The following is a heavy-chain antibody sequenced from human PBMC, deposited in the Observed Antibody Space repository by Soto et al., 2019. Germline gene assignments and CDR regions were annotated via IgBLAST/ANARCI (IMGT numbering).Heavy chain of an antibody. J-gene: IGHJ5*02. CDR3: ARVPTNLVGATRTKYNWFDP. D-gene: IGHD1-26*01. CDR2: IIPIFGTA. CDR1: GGTFSSYA. V-gene: IGHV1-69*01. Sequence: QVQLVQSGAEVKKPGSSVKVSCKASGGTFSSYAISWVRQAPGQGLEWMGGIIPIFGTANYAQKFQGRVTITADESTSTAYMELSSLRSEDTAVYYCARVPTNLVGATRTKYNWFDPWGQGTLVTVSS.